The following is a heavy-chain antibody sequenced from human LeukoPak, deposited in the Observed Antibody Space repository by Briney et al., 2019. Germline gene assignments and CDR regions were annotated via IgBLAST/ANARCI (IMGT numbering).Heavy chain of an antibody. J-gene: IGHJ6*03. Sequence: PSETLSLTCAVYGGSFSGYYWSWIRQPPGKGLEWIGEINHSGSTNYNPSLKSRVTISVDTSKNQFFLKLSSVTAADTAVYYCARHMEQQLHHYYYYYMDVWGKGTTVTVSS. CDR1: GGSFSGYY. V-gene: IGHV4-34*01. CDR3: ARHMEQQLHHYYYYYMDV. D-gene: IGHD6-13*01. CDR2: INHSGST.